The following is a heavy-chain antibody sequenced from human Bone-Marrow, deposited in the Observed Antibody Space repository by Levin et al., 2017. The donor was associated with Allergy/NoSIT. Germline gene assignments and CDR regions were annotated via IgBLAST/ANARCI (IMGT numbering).Heavy chain of an antibody. J-gene: IGHJ4*02. CDR2: IIPISGTA. CDR3: ARDSAMVTTKFDY. V-gene: IGHV1-69*13. Sequence: EASVKVSCKASGGTFSNYVISWVRQAPGQGLEWMGGIIPISGTANYAQKFQGRVTITADESTSTAYMELSSLRSEDTAMYYCARDSAMVTTKFDYWGQGTLVTVSS. CDR1: GGTFSNYV. D-gene: IGHD5-18*01.